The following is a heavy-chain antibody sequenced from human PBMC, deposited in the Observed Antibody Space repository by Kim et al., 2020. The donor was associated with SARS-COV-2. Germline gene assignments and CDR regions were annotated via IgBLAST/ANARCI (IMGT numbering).Heavy chain of an antibody. V-gene: IGHV4-61*02. D-gene: IGHD2-15*01. J-gene: IGHJ4*02. CDR2: IYTSGST. CDR3: ARDRWAGGYSDY. Sequence: SETLSLTCTVSGGSISSGSYYWSWIRQPAGKGLEWIGRIYTSGSTNYNPSLKSRVTISVDTSKNQFSLKLSSVTAADTAVYYCARDRWAGGYSDYWGQGTLVTVSS. CDR1: GGSISSGSYY.